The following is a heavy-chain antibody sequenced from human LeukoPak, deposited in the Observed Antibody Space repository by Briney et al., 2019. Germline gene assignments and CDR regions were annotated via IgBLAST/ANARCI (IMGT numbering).Heavy chain of an antibody. CDR3: ARLLNYYDSSGYYQYYFDY. V-gene: IGHV1-46*01. CDR1: GYTFTSYG. Sequence: GASVKVSCKASGYTFTSYGISWVRQAPGQGLEWMGIINPSDGSASYAQKFQGRVTMDRDTSTSTVYMELSSLRSEDTAVYYCARLLNYYDSSGYYQYYFDYWGQGTLVTVSS. J-gene: IGHJ4*02. D-gene: IGHD3-22*01. CDR2: INPSDGSA.